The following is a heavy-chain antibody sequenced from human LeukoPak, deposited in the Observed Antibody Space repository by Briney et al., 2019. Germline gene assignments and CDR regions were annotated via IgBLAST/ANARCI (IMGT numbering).Heavy chain of an antibody. CDR1: GITFSSYT. D-gene: IGHD3-10*01. J-gene: IGHJ4*02. Sequence: GGSLRLSCAASGITFSSYTLTWVRQAPGKGLEWVANIKQDGSEKYYVGSVEGRFSISRDNAKNSLYLQMNSLRVEDTAVYYCAVLRGNNYWGQGTLVTVSS. CDR2: IKQDGSEK. CDR3: AVLRGNNY. V-gene: IGHV3-7*01.